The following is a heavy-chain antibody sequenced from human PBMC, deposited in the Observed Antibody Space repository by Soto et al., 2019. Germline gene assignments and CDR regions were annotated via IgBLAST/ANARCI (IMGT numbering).Heavy chain of an antibody. CDR1: GFTFSNYD. J-gene: IGHJ6*03. Sequence: QLQLVESGGGVVQPGRSLRLSCAASGFTFSNYDMHWVRQAPGKGLEWVAGISYDGTKTYYADSVTGRFTVSRDNSKNTPYLQMNSLRVEDTAVYYCARVTGDRYYYYYMDVWGKGTTVTVSS. CDR3: ARVTGDRYYYYYMDV. CDR2: ISYDGTKT. D-gene: IGHD7-27*01. V-gene: IGHV3-33*05.